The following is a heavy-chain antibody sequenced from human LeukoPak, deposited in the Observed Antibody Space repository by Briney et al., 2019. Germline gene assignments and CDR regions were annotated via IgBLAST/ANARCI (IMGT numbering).Heavy chain of an antibody. Sequence: SETLSLTCTVSGDSISSYYWSWIRQPPGKGLEWIGYIYYSGSTNYNPSLKSRVTISVATSKNQFSLKLSSVTAADTAVYYCARAVYVWGSYRYTRFDYWGQGTLVTVSS. J-gene: IGHJ4*02. CDR2: IYYSGST. V-gene: IGHV4-59*08. CDR1: GDSISSYY. CDR3: ARAVYVWGSYRYTRFDY. D-gene: IGHD3-16*02.